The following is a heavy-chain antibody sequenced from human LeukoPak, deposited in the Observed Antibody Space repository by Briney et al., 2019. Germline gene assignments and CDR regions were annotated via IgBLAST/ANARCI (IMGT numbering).Heavy chain of an antibody. V-gene: IGHV3-7*01. CDR1: AFTFSRHR. J-gene: IGHJ5*02. Sequence: PGGSLRLSCAASAFTFSRHRMSCVREAPGKGLERVTNIKQDGCEKQYVDSVKGRFTISRDNAKNSLYLQMNNLRAEDTAVYYCARSRDLTSGVAWFDPWGQGTLVTVSS. D-gene: IGHD3-10*01. CDR3: ARSRDLTSGVAWFDP. CDR2: IKQDGCEK.